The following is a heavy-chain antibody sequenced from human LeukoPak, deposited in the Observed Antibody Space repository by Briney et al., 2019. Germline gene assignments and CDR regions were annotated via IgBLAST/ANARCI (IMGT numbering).Heavy chain of an antibody. D-gene: IGHD2-2*02. V-gene: IGHV4-39*01. CDR3: ARQRDTASVGAFDT. J-gene: IGHJ3*02. CDR1: GGSIRSNTNFWGWDSSSY. Sequence: PETLSLTCSVSGGSIRSNTNFWGWDSSSYWGWIRQPPGKGLEWIGSIHFTGTTYYNSSLQSRLTISVDTSKNLFSLKLTSVTATDTALYYCARQRDTASVGAFDTWGQGTMVIVSP. CDR2: IHFTGTT.